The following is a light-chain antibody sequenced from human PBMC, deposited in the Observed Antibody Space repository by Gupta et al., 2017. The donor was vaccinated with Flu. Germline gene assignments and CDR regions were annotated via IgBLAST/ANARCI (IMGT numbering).Light chain of an antibody. CDR2: KDT. Sequence: SAALTQPPSVSVSPGQTSTITCSGETLSTQYSYWYQQKPGQAPVLLIFKDTQRPSGIPERFSGSNSGTTVTLTISGVRAEEEAAYYCQSADSSGNYVLFGGGTKLTV. V-gene: IGLV3-25*02. J-gene: IGLJ2*01. CDR3: QSADSSGNYVL. CDR1: TLSTQY.